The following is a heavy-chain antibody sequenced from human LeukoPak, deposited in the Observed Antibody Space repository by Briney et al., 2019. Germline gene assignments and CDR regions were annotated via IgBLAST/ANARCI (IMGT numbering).Heavy chain of an antibody. V-gene: IGHV3-23*01. D-gene: IGHD2-2*01. CDR2: ISGSDGST. CDR1: GFTFSSYA. Sequence: GGSLRLSCAASGFTFSSYAMTWVRQAPDRGLEWVSAISGSDGSTYYADSVKGRFTISRDDSQNTLYLQMNSLSAEDTAVYYCAKVETSGGANCYALDYWGQGTLVTVSS. CDR3: AKVETSGGANCYALDY. J-gene: IGHJ4*02.